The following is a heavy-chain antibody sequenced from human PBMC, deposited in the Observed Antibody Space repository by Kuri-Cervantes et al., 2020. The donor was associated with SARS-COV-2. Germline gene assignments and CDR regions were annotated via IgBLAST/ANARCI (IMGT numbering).Heavy chain of an antibody. CDR1: GYSISSGYY. V-gene: IGHV4-38-2*01. CDR2: IYHSGST. D-gene: IGHD3-3*01. CDR3: ARHSYDFWSGSEPFDY. J-gene: IGHJ4*02. Sequence: ESLKISCAVSGYSISSGYYWGWIQQPPGKGLEWIGSIYHSGSTYYNPSLKSRVTISVDTSKNQFSLKLSSVTAADTAAYYCARHSYDFWSGSEPFDYWGQGTLVTVSS.